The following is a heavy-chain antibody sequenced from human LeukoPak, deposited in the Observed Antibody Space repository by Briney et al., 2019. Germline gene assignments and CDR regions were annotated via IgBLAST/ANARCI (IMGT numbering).Heavy chain of an antibody. CDR3: ARRGFDYQAPLDS. CDR1: GGTFRNYA. V-gene: IGHV1-69*06. D-gene: IGHD3-9*01. CDR2: IIPIFDTA. J-gene: IGHJ4*02. Sequence: GASVKVSCKASGGTFRNYAISWVRQAPGQGLEWMGGIIPIFDTANYAQKFQGRVTITADKSTSSVYMELSSLRSEDTAVYYCARRGFDYQAPLDSWGQGTLVTVSS.